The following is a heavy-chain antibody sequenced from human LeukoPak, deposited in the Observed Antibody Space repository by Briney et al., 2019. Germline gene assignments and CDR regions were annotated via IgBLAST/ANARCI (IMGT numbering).Heavy chain of an antibody. CDR1: GFTFSTYV. J-gene: IGHJ4*02. CDR2: ISSNGDNT. CDR3: VRGTGY. Sequence: GGSLRLSCSVSGFTFSTYVLHWVRQAPGKGLEYVSAISSNGDNTYYADSVKGRFTISRDNSKNTLYLQMSSLRADDTAVYYCVRGTGYWGQGTLVTVSS. V-gene: IGHV3-64D*06.